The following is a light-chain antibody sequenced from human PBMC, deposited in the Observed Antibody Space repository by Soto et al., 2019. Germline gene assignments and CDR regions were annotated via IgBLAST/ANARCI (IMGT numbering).Light chain of an antibody. CDR3: QQRSNWPPIT. V-gene: IGKV3-11*01. Sequence: EIVLTQSPATLSLSPGEEATLSCRASQIVGSSLAWYQQKPGQAPRLLIYDASNRAAGIPARFSGSGSGTDFTLTISSLEPEDFAVYYCQQRSNWPPITFGQGTRLEIK. J-gene: IGKJ5*01. CDR2: DAS. CDR1: QIVGSS.